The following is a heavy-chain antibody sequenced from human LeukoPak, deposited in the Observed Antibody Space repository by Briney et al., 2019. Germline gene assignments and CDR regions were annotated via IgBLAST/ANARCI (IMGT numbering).Heavy chain of an antibody. J-gene: IGHJ4*02. V-gene: IGHV3-53*04. CDR1: GFTVSSNY. CDR2: IYSGGST. CDR3: ARHYSDSSGYYYHFDY. D-gene: IGHD3-22*01. Sequence: GGSLRLSCAASGFTVSSNYMSWVRQAPGKGLEWVSSIYSGGSTYYADSVKGRFTISRHNSKNTLYLQMNSLRAGDTAVYYCARHYSDSSGYYYHFDYWGQGTLVTVSS.